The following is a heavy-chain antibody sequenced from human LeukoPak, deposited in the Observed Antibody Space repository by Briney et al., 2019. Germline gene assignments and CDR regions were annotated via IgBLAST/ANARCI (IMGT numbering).Heavy chain of an antibody. CDR3: ARTGSWYYYFDY. CDR2: IHYTGST. V-gene: IGHV4-59*12. Sequence: SETLSLTCTVSGGSISTYYWTWIRQPPGKGLEWIGYIHYTGSTNYNPSLKSRVTISVDTSKNQFSLKLSSVTAADTAVYYCARTGSWYYYFDYWGQGALVTVSS. J-gene: IGHJ4*02. D-gene: IGHD6-13*01. CDR1: GGSISTYY.